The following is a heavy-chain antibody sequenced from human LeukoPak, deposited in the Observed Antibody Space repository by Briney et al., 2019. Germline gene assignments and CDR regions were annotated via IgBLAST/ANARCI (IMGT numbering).Heavy chain of an antibody. J-gene: IGHJ3*01. D-gene: IGHD1-26*01. CDR1: GYTFTSNG. Sequence: ASVKVSCKASGYTFTSNGITWVRQAPGQGLEWMGWISAYNDKTNYAQKFQGRITMTTDTSTSTAYMELRSLRSDDTAVYYCAREHSGSSRAIDVWGQGTMVTVSS. CDR2: ISAYNDKT. CDR3: AREHSGSSRAIDV. V-gene: IGHV1-18*01.